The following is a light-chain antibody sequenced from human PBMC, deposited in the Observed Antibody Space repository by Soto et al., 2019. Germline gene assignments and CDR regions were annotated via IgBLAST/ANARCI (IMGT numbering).Light chain of an antibody. CDR2: GAS. J-gene: IGKJ4*01. V-gene: IGKV3-15*01. CDR1: QSVGGN. CDR3: QQYNNWPLT. Sequence: EIVMTQFPATVSVSPGERATLSCRASQSVGGNLAWYQQKPGQAPRLLIYGASTRATGIPAWFSGSGSGTEFTLTISSLQSEDFAVYYCQQYNNWPLTFGGGTKVEIK.